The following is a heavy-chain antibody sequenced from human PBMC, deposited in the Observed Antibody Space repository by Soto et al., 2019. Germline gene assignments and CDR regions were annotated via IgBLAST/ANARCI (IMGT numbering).Heavy chain of an antibody. CDR1: GFTFSSSW. D-gene: IGHD1-26*01. Sequence: EVQLVESGGGLVQPGGSLRLACAVSGFTFSSSWMSWVRQTPEKGLEWVANINQDGSEPYFLDSVRGRFTISRDNAKNSLYLQMNSLIAEDTALYDCSRELIVGPAEYFQHWGQGTLVTVS. V-gene: IGHV3-7*01. CDR2: INQDGSEP. CDR3: SRELIVGPAEYFQH. J-gene: IGHJ1*01.